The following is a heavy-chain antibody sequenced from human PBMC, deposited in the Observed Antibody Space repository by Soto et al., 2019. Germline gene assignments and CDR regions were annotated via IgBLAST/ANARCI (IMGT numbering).Heavy chain of an antibody. V-gene: IGHV5-51*01. CDR3: ATETYYYGSIGYGTFDI. CDR2: IYPSDSDT. CDR1: GYSFTSYW. Sequence: GESLKSSFQGSGYSFTSYWIGWVRQMPGKVLELMGSIYPSDSDTSYSPSFQGHVTISADKSISTAYLQWSSLKASDTAMYYFATETYYYGSIGYGTFDIWGQGTMVNVSS. J-gene: IGHJ3*02. D-gene: IGHD3-22*01.